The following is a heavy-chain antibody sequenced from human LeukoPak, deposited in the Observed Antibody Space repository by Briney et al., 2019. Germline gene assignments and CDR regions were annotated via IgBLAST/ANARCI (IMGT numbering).Heavy chain of an antibody. V-gene: IGHV4-39*01. D-gene: IGHD6-19*01. Sequence: SETLSLICTVSGGSLSSSCYFCGWIRQPPGKGLEWVGSIYYSGSTYYNPSLRSRVTISVDTSKNQFSLKLSTVTAADTAVYYCARLAVADLAADYWGQGTLVTVSS. CDR1: GGSLSSSCYF. CDR2: IYYSGST. J-gene: IGHJ4*02. CDR3: ARLAVADLAADY.